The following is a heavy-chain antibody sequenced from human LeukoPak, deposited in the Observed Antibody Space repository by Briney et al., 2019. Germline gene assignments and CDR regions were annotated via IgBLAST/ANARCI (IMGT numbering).Heavy chain of an antibody. D-gene: IGHD2-15*01. Sequence: PGGSLRLSCAASGFTFSSSGMHWVRQAPGKGLEWVTFIRYDGSYKYYADSVKGRFTISRDNSKNTLYLQMNSLRAEDTAVYYCAKTPSRVVADSEGYFDYWGQGTLVTVSS. CDR3: AKTPSRVVADSEGYFDY. CDR1: GFTFSSSG. J-gene: IGHJ4*02. CDR2: IRYDGSYK. V-gene: IGHV3-30*02.